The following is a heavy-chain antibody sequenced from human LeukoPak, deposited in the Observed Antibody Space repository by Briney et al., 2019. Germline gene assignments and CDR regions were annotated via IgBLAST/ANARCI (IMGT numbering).Heavy chain of an antibody. V-gene: IGHV3-66*01. CDR2: IYSGGST. CDR1: GFTVSSNY. CDR3: AREPPGGGFDY. Sequence: GGSLRLSCAASGFTVSSNYMSWVRQAPGKGLEWVSVIYSGGSTYYADSVKGRFTVSRDNSKNTLYLQMNSLRAEDTAVYYCAREPPGGGFDYWGQGTLVTVSS. J-gene: IGHJ4*02. D-gene: IGHD3-16*01.